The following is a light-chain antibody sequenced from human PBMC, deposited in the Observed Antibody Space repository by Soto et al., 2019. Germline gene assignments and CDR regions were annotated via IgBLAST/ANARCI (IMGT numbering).Light chain of an antibody. Sequence: DIVMTQSPDSLAVSLGERATINCKSSQSVLYSSDNKNYLAWYQQKPGQPLKLLIYWASTRESGVPDRFSGSGSGTDFTLTISSLQAEDVAVYYCQQYDSTPWTFGQGTKV. CDR3: QQYDSTPWT. J-gene: IGKJ1*01. CDR1: QSVLYSSDNKNY. CDR2: WAS. V-gene: IGKV4-1*01.